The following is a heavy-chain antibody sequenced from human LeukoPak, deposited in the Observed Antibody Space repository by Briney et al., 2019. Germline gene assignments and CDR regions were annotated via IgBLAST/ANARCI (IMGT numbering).Heavy chain of an antibody. CDR1: GGSFSGYY. CDR3: ARGHPGLPSARRLFDLNLRAFDY. V-gene: IGHV4-34*01. D-gene: IGHD2-15*01. Sequence: SETLSLTCAVYGGSFSGYYWSWIRQPPGKGLEWNGEINHSGSTNYNPSLKSRVTISVDTSKNQFSLKLSSVTAADTAVYYCARGHPGLPSARRLFDLNLRAFDYWGQGTLVTVSS. CDR2: INHSGST. J-gene: IGHJ4*02.